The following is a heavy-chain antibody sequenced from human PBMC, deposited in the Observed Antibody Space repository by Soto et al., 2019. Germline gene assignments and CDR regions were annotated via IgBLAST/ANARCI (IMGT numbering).Heavy chain of an antibody. V-gene: IGHV4-31*03. CDR1: GGSISTGGNY. CDR3: ARDRGGHFDY. J-gene: IGHJ4*02. Sequence: PSETLSLTCTVSGGSISTGGNYWTWIRQLPGKGLEWIGYVYYSGSTYYNPSLESRVTISVDTSNNQFSLKLSSVTAADTAVYYCARDRGGHFDYCGKGTLVTVSS. D-gene: IGHD3-16*01. CDR2: VYYSGST.